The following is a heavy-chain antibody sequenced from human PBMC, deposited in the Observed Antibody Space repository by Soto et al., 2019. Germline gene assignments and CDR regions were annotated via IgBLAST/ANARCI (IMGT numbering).Heavy chain of an antibody. J-gene: IGHJ4*02. V-gene: IGHV4-4*02. Sequence: SETLSLTCAVSGGSISSSNWWSWVRQPPGKGLEWIGEIYHSGSTNYNPSLKSRVTISVDKSKNQFSLKLSSVTAADTAVYYCARGHYDSFIFTKFDYWGQGTLVTVSS. D-gene: IGHD3-22*01. CDR2: IYHSGST. CDR3: ARGHYDSFIFTKFDY. CDR1: GGSISSSNW.